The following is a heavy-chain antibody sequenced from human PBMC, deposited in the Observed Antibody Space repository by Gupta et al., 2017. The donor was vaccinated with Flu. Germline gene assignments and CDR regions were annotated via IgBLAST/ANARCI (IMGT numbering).Heavy chain of an antibody. CDR1: GFTFSSYG. Sequence: SGFTFSSYGMHWVRQAPGKGLQWVAVIWYDGSNKFHADSVKGRFTISRDNSKNTLYLQMNSLRGEDTSVYYCVRGSGRGFGDVFEVWGQGTMVTVSS. V-gene: IGHV3-33*01. J-gene: IGHJ3*01. CDR3: VRGSGRGFGDVFEV. CDR2: IWYDGSNK. D-gene: IGHD2-15*01.